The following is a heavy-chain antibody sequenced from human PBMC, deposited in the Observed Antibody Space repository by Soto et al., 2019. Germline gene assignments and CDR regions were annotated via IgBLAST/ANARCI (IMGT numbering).Heavy chain of an antibody. CDR2: IYYSGST. Sequence: QVQLQESGPGLVKPSQTLSLTCTVSGGSISSGDYYWSWIRQPPGKGLEWIGYIYYSGSTYYNPSPKSRVTLSVDTSKNQFSLKLSSVTAADTAVYYCARERPDGARLDPWGQGTLVTVSS. D-gene: IGHD6-6*01. V-gene: IGHV4-30-4*01. CDR3: ARERPDGARLDP. CDR1: GGSISSGDYY. J-gene: IGHJ5*02.